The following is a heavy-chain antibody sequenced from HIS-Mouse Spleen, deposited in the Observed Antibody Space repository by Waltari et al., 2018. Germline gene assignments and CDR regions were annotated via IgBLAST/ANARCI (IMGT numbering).Heavy chain of an antibody. CDR2: KNPHSGNT. V-gene: IGHV1-8*01. D-gene: IGHD3-3*01. CDR3: ARVDYDFWSCYYY. J-gene: IGHJ4*02. Sequence: QVQLVQSGAEVKKPGASVKVSCKASGYTFTSYDINWVRQATGQGIEWMGWKNPHSGNTGYAQKFQGKVTMTRKTSISTGYMALSSLRSEETAVYYCARVDYDFWSCYYYWGQGTLVTVSS. CDR1: GYTFTSYD.